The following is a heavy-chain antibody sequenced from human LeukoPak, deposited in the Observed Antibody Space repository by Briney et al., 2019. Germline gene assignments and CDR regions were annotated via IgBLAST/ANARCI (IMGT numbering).Heavy chain of an antibody. CDR3: ARGAGSGWYFFYSY. J-gene: IGHJ4*02. D-gene: IGHD6-19*01. V-gene: IGHV3-20*04. CDR2: IKWNGGST. Sequence: GGSLRLSCAASGSTFDDYGMSWVRQAPGKGLEWVSGIKWNGGSTGYADSVKGRFTISRDNAKNSLYLQMNSLRAEDTALYYCARGAGSGWYFFYSYWGQGTLVTVSS. CDR1: GSTFDDYG.